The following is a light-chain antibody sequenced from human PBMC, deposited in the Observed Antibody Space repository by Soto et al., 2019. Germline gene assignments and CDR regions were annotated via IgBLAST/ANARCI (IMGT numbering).Light chain of an antibody. Sequence: DTHMTQSPSSLSASVGDRVTITCRASQNVRSYVNWYQQKPGTAPNLLIYETSTLQSGVPSRFSGDGYGTVFTLSISSLHPEDFATYYCQQTFSIPRTFGQGTKVDIK. CDR2: ETS. CDR1: QNVRSY. CDR3: QQTFSIPRT. J-gene: IGKJ1*01. V-gene: IGKV1-39*01.